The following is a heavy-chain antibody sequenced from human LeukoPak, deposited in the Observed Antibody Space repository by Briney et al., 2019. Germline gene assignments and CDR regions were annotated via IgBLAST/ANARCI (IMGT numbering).Heavy chain of an antibody. D-gene: IGHD3-10*01. V-gene: IGHV4-31*03. Sequence: PSQTLSLTCTVSGGSISSGGYYWSWIRQHPGKGLEWIGYIYYSGSTYYNPSLKSRVTISVDTSKNQFSLKLSSVTAADTAVYYCARDSRGQYGMDVWGQGTTVTVSS. CDR3: ARDSRGQYGMDV. CDR2: IYYSGST. CDR1: GGSISSGGYY. J-gene: IGHJ6*02.